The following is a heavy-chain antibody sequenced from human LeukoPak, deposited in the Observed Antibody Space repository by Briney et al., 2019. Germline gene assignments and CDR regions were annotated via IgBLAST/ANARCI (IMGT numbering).Heavy chain of an antibody. D-gene: IGHD3-3*01. CDR2: ISENGGDT. CDR3: ARVEGHGYFDY. Sequence: GGSLGLSCVASGFTFSSYWMHWVRQAPGRGLEYVSAISENGGDTYYANSVKGRFTISRDNSKNTLYLQMGSLRAEDMAVYYCARVEGHGYFDYWSQGTLVTVSS. V-gene: IGHV3-64*01. J-gene: IGHJ4*02. CDR1: GFTFSSYW.